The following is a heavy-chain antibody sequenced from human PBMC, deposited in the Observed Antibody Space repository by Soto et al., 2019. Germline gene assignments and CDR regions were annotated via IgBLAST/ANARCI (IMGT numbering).Heavy chain of an antibody. J-gene: IGHJ6*02. CDR2: ISWNGGTI. Sequence: SLRLSCVASGLSLDDEVMHWVRQAPGKGLEWVSGISWNGGTIGYADSVKGRFTVSRDNAKKSLYLQMNSLRVEDTALYYCAKDTLIALRLISYYGMDVWGQGTTVTVSS. V-gene: IGHV3-9*01. D-gene: IGHD3-16*01. CDR3: AKDTLIALRLISYYGMDV. CDR1: GLSLDDEV.